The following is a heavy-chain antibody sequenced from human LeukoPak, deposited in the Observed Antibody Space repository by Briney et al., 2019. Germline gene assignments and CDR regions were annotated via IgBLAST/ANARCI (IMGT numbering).Heavy chain of an antibody. V-gene: IGHV3-23*01. Sequence: GGSLRLSCAASGFRFITYAINWVRQAPGKGLEWVSSVSGSGASTYYADSVKGRFTISRDNSNNTVYPQMTSLRAEDTALYYCAKDWYSSGSGYFQNWGQGTLVIVSS. D-gene: IGHD6-19*01. CDR2: VSGSGAST. J-gene: IGHJ1*01. CDR1: GFRFITYA. CDR3: AKDWYSSGSGYFQN.